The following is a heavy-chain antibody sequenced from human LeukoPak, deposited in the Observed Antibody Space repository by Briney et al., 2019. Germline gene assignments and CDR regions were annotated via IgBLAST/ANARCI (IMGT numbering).Heavy chain of an antibody. V-gene: IGHV4-59*01. CDR1: GGSISSYY. D-gene: IGHD4-17*01. J-gene: IGHJ6*02. CDR2: IYYSGST. Sequence: SETLSLTCTVSGGSISSYYWSWIRQPPGKGLEWIGYIYYSGSTNYNPSLRSRLTISVDTSRNQFSLRLSSVTAADTAVYYCAREDPQTTVPEGMDVWGHGTTVIVSS. CDR3: AREDPQTTVPEGMDV.